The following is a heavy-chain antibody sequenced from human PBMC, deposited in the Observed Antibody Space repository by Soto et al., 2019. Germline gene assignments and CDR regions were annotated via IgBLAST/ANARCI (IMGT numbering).Heavy chain of an antibody. CDR2: LSYTGNT. D-gene: IGHD1-1*01. V-gene: IGHV4-59*08. Sequence: SETLSLTCSVSGFSINDFYWSWIRQAPGKGLEWLASLSYTGNTKYNPALKSRVTISGDTSKSQVSLKVYSVTAADTAVYYCARLSPAWNHRGDYYSCMDVWGKGITVTVSS. CDR3: ARLSPAWNHRGDYYSCMDV. CDR1: GFSINDFY. J-gene: IGHJ6*03.